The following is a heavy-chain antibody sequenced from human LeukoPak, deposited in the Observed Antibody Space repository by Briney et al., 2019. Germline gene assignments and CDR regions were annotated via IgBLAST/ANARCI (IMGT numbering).Heavy chain of an antibody. CDR1: GFTFSNYC. V-gene: IGHV3-74*01. CDR2: ICPGGTIT. J-gene: IGHJ4*02. CDR3: VRDFRSADY. Sequence: GGSLRPSCTASGFTFSNYCMHWVRQTPGKGLIWVSRICPGGTITNYADSVKGRFTISRDDAKNMMFLQMNSLRADDTAVYYCVRDFRSADYWGQGILVTVSS.